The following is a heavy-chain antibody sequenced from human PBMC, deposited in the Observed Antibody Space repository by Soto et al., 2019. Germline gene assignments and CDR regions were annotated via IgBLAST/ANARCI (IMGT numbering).Heavy chain of an antibody. CDR2: IIPIFGTA. Sequence: SVKVSCKASGCTFSSYAISCVRQAPGQGLEWMGGIIPIFGTANYAQKFQGRVTITADESTSTAYMELSSLRSEDTAVYYCARAIAARQYGMDVWGQGTTVTVSS. V-gene: IGHV1-69*13. CDR1: GCTFSSYA. CDR3: ARAIAARQYGMDV. D-gene: IGHD6-6*01. J-gene: IGHJ6*02.